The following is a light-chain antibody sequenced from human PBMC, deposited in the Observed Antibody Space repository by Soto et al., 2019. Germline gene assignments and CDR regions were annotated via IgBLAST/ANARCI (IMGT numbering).Light chain of an antibody. CDR3: SSYASSGTKV. CDR1: SSDVGGYGY. V-gene: IGLV2-14*01. Sequence: QSALTQPASVSGSPGQSITISCTGTSSDVGGYGYVFWYQQQPGKAPKLIIYEVTNRPSGISSRFSASKSGNTASLTISGLQAEDEADYYCSSYASSGTKVFGSGTKLTVL. J-gene: IGLJ1*01. CDR2: EVT.